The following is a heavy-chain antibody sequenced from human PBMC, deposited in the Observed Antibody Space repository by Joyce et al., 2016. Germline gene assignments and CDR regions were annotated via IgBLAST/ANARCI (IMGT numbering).Heavy chain of an antibody. J-gene: IGHJ5*02. D-gene: IGHD4-11*01. CDR1: GGTFSNYA. Sequence: QVQLVQSGAEVKKPGSSVKVSCKASGGTFSNYAINWVRQAPGQGLEGMGGIVPIFDTANDAQKFQGRVTITADESTSTAYMELSSLRSEDTAVYYCARAGRSYSYYEGPWFDPWGQGTLVTVSS. V-gene: IGHV1-69*01. CDR2: IVPIFDTA. CDR3: ARAGRSYSYYEGPWFDP.